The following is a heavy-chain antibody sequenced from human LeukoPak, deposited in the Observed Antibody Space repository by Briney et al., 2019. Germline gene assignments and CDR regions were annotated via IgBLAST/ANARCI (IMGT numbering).Heavy chain of an antibody. CDR2: INPNSGGT. V-gene: IGHV1-2*02. Sequence: GASVTVSFTASGYTFTFYYMHWVRQAPGQGLEWMGWINPNSGGTNYAQKFQGRVTMTRDTPNSTAYMELSRLRSDDTALYYCARLSGGTRLDYWGQGTLVTVSS. D-gene: IGHD2-15*01. J-gene: IGHJ4*02. CDR1: GYTFTFYY. CDR3: ARLSGGTRLDY.